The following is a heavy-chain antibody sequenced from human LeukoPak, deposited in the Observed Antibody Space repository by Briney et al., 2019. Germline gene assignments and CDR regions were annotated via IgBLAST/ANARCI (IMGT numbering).Heavy chain of an antibody. J-gene: IGHJ4*02. Sequence: ASVKVSCKASGYTFTSYYMHWVRQAPGQGLEWMGWINAGNGNTKYSQKFQGRVTITRDTSASTAYMELSSLRSEDTAVYYCARDPTPIPYYYDSSGYSFDYWGQGTLVTVSS. CDR2: INAGNGNT. D-gene: IGHD3-22*01. CDR1: GYTFTSYY. CDR3: ARDPTPIPYYYDSSGYSFDY. V-gene: IGHV1-3*01.